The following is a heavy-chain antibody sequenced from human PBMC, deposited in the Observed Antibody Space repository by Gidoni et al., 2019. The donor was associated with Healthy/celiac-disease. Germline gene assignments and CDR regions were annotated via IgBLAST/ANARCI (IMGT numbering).Heavy chain of an antibody. CDR1: GGSIISYY. CDR2: IYYSGST. Sequence: QVQLQESGPGLVKPSETLSLPCTVSGGSIISYYWSWIRQPPGKGLVWIGYIYYSGSTNYNPSLKSRVTISVDTSKNQFYLKLSSVTAADTAVYYCARYKETNYPHWFDPWGQGTLVTVSS. D-gene: IGHD4-4*01. V-gene: IGHV4-59*01. CDR3: ARYKETNYPHWFDP. J-gene: IGHJ5*02.